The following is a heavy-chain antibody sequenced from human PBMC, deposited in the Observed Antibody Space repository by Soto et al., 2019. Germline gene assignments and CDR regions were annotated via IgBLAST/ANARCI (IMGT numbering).Heavy chain of an antibody. J-gene: IGHJ5*02. CDR1: GGSISIGDYY. CDR3: ARERVSPTWFDP. CDR2: IYYSGST. V-gene: IGHV4-30-4*01. Sequence: SETLSLTCTVSGGSISIGDYYWSWIRQPPGKGLEWIGYIYYSGSTYYNPSLKSRVTISVDTSKNQFSLKLSSVTAADTAVYYCARERVSPTWFDPWGQGTLVTVSS.